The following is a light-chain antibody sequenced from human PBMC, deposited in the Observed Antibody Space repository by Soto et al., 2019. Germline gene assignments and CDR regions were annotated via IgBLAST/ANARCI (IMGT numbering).Light chain of an antibody. V-gene: IGKV3-20*01. CDR2: GVS. J-gene: IGKJ4*01. Sequence: EIVLTQSPGTVSLSPGERATLSCRASQSVTSNYLAWYQQKPGQAPRLLIYGVSSRATGIPDGFSGSGAGTDFTLTISRLEPEDFAVYYCQQYGSSPLTFGGGTKVEIK. CDR1: QSVTSNY. CDR3: QQYGSSPLT.